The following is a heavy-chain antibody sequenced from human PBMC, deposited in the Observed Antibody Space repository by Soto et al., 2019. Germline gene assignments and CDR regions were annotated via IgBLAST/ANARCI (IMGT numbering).Heavy chain of an antibody. J-gene: IGHJ6*02. D-gene: IGHD6-19*01. Sequence: GGPLRLSCAASGFTFSSYAMSWVRQAPGKGLEWVSAISGSGGSTYYADSVKGRFTISRDNSKNTLYLQMNSLRAEDTAVYYCAKDLWDSSGWYNYYYGMDVWGQGTTVTVSS. CDR3: AKDLWDSSGWYNYYYGMDV. V-gene: IGHV3-23*01. CDR1: GFTFSSYA. CDR2: ISGSGGST.